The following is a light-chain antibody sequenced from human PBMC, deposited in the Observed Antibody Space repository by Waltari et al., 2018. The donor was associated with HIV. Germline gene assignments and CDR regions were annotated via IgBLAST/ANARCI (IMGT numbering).Light chain of an antibody. CDR1: SRTVGRYHY. V-gene: IGLV2-8*01. CDR3: SSYAGVVI. CDR2: ECS. Sequence: QSALTQPPSASGSPRQSVTLSCTGPSRTVGRYHYVPRYQQHPGKAPKLMIYECSTRPSGVPDRFSGSKSGYTASLTVSGLQAEDEADYYCSSYAGVVIFGGGTKLTVL. J-gene: IGLJ2*01.